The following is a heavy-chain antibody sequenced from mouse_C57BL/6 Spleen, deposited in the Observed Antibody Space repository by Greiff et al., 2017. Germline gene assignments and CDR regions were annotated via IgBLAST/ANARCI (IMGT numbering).Heavy chain of an antibody. V-gene: IGHV1-55*01. Sequence: QVQLQQPGAELVKPGASVKMSCKASGYTFTSYWITWVKQRPGQGLEWIGDIYPGSGSTNYNEKFKGKATLTVDTSSSTAYMQLSSLTSEDSAVYYCARRKTFGDYFDYWGQGTTLTVSS. CDR2: IYPGSGST. CDR3: ARRKTFGDYFDY. CDR1: GYTFTSYW. J-gene: IGHJ2*01.